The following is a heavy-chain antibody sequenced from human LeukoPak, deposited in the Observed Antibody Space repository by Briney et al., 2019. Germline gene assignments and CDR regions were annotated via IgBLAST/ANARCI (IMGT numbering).Heavy chain of an antibody. D-gene: IGHD6-19*01. CDR3: ARDVWTGVAVSDY. CDR2: IKEDGSIQ. Sequence: PGGSLRLSCVASGFTFSSYWMTWVRQAPGKGLEGLANIKEDGSIQYYLDSVRRRFTISRDNAKTSVYLQLNSLRADDTAVYYCARDVWTGVAVSDYWGQGTLVTVSS. J-gene: IGHJ4*02. V-gene: IGHV3-7*01. CDR1: GFTFSSYW.